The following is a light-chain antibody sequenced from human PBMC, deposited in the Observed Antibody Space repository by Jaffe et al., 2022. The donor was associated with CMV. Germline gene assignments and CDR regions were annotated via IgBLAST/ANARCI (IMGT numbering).Light chain of an antibody. CDR1: QSVLHTSNNKNY. V-gene: IGKV4-1*01. J-gene: IGKJ1*01. CDR3: QQYYTTPWT. Sequence: DIVMTQSPDSLAVSLGERASFNCMSSQSVLHTSNNKNYLAWFQQKPGQPPRLLIYWGATREAGVPDRFSGSGSGTEFTLSISSLQAEDVAVYYCQQYYTTPWTFGQGTKVEIK. CDR2: WGA.